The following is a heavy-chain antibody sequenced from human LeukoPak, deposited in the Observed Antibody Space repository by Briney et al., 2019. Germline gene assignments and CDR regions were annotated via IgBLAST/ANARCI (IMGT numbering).Heavy chain of an antibody. V-gene: IGHV3-15*01. Sequence: GGSLRLSCLTSGFTFVNASMSWVRQAPGKGLEWVGLMKSKPEGGTTFYAAPVKDRFSISREDSRNTLYLQMNSLTIGDTGVYYCTTGNPWGQGTLVTVSS. CDR1: GFTFVNAS. J-gene: IGHJ5*02. CDR3: TTGNP. CDR2: MKSKPEGGTT.